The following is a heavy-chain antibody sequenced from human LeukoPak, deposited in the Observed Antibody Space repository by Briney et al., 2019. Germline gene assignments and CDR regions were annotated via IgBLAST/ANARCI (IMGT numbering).Heavy chain of an antibody. CDR1: GRSISSYY. D-gene: IGHD6-13*01. Sequence: SETLSLTCTVSGRSISSYYWSWVRQPPGKGLEWLGYIYYGGSTNYIPSLKSRVTISVDTSQNQFSLKLSSVTAADTAVYYCAREWAAAGMTAGEPYYYYYGMDVWGQGATVTVSS. CDR2: IYYGGST. V-gene: IGHV4-59*01. CDR3: AREWAAAGMTAGEPYYYYYGMDV. J-gene: IGHJ6*02.